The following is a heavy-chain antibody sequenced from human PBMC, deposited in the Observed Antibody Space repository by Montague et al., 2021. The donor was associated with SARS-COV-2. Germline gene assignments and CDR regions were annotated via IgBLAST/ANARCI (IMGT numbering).Heavy chain of an antibody. V-gene: IGHV4-39*02. D-gene: IGHD3-22*01. CDR3: ARLKRYFDSSGSPSAFDF. CDR2: IYYTGNT. Sequence: SETLSLTCTVSGGSISSGSYYWSWIRQPAGKGLEWIGSIYYTGNTYYNPSLKSRVTISVVTSKNHFTLKLSSVTAAETAVYYCARLKRYFDSSGSPSAFDFWGQGTKVTVSS. CDR1: GGSISSGSYY. J-gene: IGHJ3*01.